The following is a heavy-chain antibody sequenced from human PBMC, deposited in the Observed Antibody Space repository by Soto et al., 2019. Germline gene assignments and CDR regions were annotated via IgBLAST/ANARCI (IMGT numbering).Heavy chain of an antibody. J-gene: IGHJ6*02. CDR1: GGSISSGDYY. V-gene: IGHV4-30-4*01. CDR2: IYYSGST. Sequence: SETLSLTCTVSGGSISSGDYYWSWIRQPPGKGLEWIGYIYYSGSTYYNPSLKSRVTISVDTSKNQFSLKLSSVTAADTAVYYCDRVVAATQGMDVWGQGTTVTVSS. D-gene: IGHD2-15*01. CDR3: DRVVAATQGMDV.